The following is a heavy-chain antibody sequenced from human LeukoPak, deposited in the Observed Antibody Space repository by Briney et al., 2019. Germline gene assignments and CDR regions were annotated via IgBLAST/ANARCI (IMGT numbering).Heavy chain of an antibody. CDR3: ASSEGTVDAFDI. Sequence: SETLSLTCTVSGDSINNYHWSWIRQPAGKGLEWIGHIFVSGSTHYNPSLKSRVTMSVDSSKNQLSLKLNSVTAADTAVYYCASSEGTVDAFDIWGQGTMVTVSS. J-gene: IGHJ3*02. CDR2: IFVSGST. D-gene: IGHD3-10*01. CDR1: GDSINNYH. V-gene: IGHV4-4*07.